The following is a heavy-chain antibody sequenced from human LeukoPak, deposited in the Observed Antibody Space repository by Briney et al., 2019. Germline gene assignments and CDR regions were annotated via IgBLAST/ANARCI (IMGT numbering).Heavy chain of an antibody. J-gene: IGHJ5*02. CDR2: INPYSGGT. CDR1: GYTFTGYY. Sequence: GASVKVSCKASGYTFTGYYMHWVRQAPGQGLEWMGWINPYSGGTNYAQKFQGRVTMTRDTSISTAYMELSRLRSDDTAVYYCAAKTIFGSFDPWGQGTLVTVSS. D-gene: IGHD3-3*01. CDR3: AAKTIFGSFDP. V-gene: IGHV1-2*02.